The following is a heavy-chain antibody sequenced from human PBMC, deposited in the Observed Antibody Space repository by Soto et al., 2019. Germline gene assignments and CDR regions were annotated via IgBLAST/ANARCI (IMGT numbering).Heavy chain of an antibody. D-gene: IGHD3-3*01. Sequence: QVQLVQSGAEVKKPGSSVKVSCKASGGTFSSYAISWVRQAPGQGLEWMGGIIPIFGTANYAQKFQGRVTITADESTSTAYMELSSLRSEDTAVYYCARGSEFWSGHRRSGYYHYYYMDVWGKGTTVTVSS. J-gene: IGHJ6*03. CDR2: IIPIFGTA. V-gene: IGHV1-69*01. CDR1: GGTFSSYA. CDR3: ARGSEFWSGHRRSGYYHYYYMDV.